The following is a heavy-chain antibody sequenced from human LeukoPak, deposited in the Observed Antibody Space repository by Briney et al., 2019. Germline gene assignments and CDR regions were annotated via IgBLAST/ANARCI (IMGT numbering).Heavy chain of an antibody. D-gene: IGHD6-13*01. CDR1: GFTFSSYG. J-gene: IGHJ6*04. CDR2: ISYDGSNK. V-gene: IGHV3-30*18. Sequence: GGSLGLSCAASGFTFSSYGMHWVRLAPGKGLEWVAVISYDGSNKYYADSVKGRFTISRDNSKNTLYLQMNSLRAEDTAVYYCAKGGIAAAEPGYYYDMDVWGKGTTVTVSS. CDR3: AKGGIAAAEPGYYYDMDV.